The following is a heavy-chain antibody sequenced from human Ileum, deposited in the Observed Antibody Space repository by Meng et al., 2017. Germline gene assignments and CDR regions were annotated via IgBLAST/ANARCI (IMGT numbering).Heavy chain of an antibody. CDR1: GYTFPTYD. J-gene: IGHJ4*02. V-gene: IGHV1-8*02. CDR3: AREAWSKTAAGVDY. D-gene: IGHD6-13*01. CDR2: MSPSSGNT. Sequence: QVQRVQSGAEVKKPGASRKVSCKASGYTFPTYDINWVRQASGQGREWMGWMSPSSGNTGYAQEFQGRVTMTRNTSISTAYMELSGLRSEDTAVYYCAREAWSKTAAGVDYWGQGTLVTVSS.